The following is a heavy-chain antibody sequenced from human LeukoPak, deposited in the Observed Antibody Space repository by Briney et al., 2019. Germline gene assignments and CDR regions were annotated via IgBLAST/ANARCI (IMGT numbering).Heavy chain of an antibody. Sequence: PGGSLRLSCAASGVTFSGYAMSWVRQAPGEGLEWGSAIIGSGGSTYYADSVKGRLTISGDNSKNTLYLQMNSLRAKDTAVYYCETVRVSPLLFARRLTGFDYWGQGTLVTVSS. CDR3: ETVRVSPLLFARRLTGFDY. CDR1: GVTFSGYA. D-gene: IGHD3-10*02. CDR2: IIGSGGST. J-gene: IGHJ4*02. V-gene: IGHV3-23*01.